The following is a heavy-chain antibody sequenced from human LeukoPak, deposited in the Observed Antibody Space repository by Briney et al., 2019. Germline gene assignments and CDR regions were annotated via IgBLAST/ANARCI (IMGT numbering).Heavy chain of an antibody. CDR3: AKVRFGDDVFDI. Sequence: PGRSLRLSCAASGFTFSSYGMHWVRQTPGKGLEWVTLISYDGRNKNYADSVKGRFTISRDNSKNTLYLQMNSLRAEDTAVYYCAKVRFGDDVFDIWGQGTMVTVSS. CDR2: ISYDGRNK. V-gene: IGHV3-30*18. CDR1: GFTFSSYG. D-gene: IGHD3-10*01. J-gene: IGHJ3*02.